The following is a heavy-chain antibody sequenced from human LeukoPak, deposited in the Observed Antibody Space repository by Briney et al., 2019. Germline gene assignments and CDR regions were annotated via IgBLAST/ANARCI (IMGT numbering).Heavy chain of an antibody. CDR1: GFTFSTFG. V-gene: IGHV3-21*06. D-gene: IGHD3-10*01. J-gene: IGHJ3*02. Sequence: GGSLRLSCAASGFTFSTFGMNWVRQAPGKGLEWVSSISGSSSSIYYADSVKGRFTISRDNAKNSLYLQMNSLRAEDTAVYYCARDYYSVSAFCFDIWGQGTMVTVSS. CDR2: ISGSSSSI. CDR3: ARDYYSVSAFCFDI.